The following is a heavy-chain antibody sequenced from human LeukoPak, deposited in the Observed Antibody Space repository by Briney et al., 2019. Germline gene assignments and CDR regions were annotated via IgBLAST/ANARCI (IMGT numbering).Heavy chain of an antibody. D-gene: IGHD4-11*01. CDR2: IIPIFGTA. J-gene: IGHJ5*01. V-gene: IGHV1-69*01. CDR3: ARDGLSATVSSYNWFDS. Sequence: SVKVSCKASGGTFSSYAISWVRQAPGQGLEWMGGIIPIFGTANYAQKFQGRVTITADESTSTAYMELSSLRSEDTAVYYCARDGLSATVSSYNWFDSWGQGTLVTVSS. CDR1: GGTFSSYA.